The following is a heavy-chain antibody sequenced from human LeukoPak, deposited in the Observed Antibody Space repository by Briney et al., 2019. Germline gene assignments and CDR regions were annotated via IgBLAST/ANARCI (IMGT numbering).Heavy chain of an antibody. V-gene: IGHV3-23*01. D-gene: IGHD2-21*02. Sequence: GGSLRLSCAVSGFTFRSYATCWVRQAPGKGLEWVSFISGDGGSTYYADSVKGRFTISRDNSKNTMYLQMNSLRAEDTAVYYCAKDSGGDMGGFDYWGQGTLVTVSS. CDR2: ISGDGGST. J-gene: IGHJ4*02. CDR3: AKDSGGDMGGFDY. CDR1: GFTFRSYA.